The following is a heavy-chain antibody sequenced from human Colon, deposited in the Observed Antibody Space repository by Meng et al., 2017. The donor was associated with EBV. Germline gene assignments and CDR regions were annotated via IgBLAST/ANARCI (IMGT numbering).Heavy chain of an antibody. CDR3: ARRFEGYSPDK. CDR1: GDCFSKSSYY. J-gene: IGHJ1*01. CDR2: VYYLGNT. D-gene: IGHD3-22*01. Sequence: QLQRQKSGPVLVKPSGTLSLTCTVSGDCFSKSSYYWAWIRQPPGKGLEWIGSVYYLGNTYYNPSFKSRLTISIDTSKNQFSLRLRSVTAADTAVYYCARRFEGYSPDKWGQGTLVTVSS. V-gene: IGHV4-39*07.